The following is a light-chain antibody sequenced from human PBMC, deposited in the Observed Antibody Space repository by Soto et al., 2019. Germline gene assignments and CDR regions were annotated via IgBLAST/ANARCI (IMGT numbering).Light chain of an antibody. J-gene: IGKJ1*01. Sequence: EVVMTQSPKTLSASAGERATLSCRAGQSVSSNLVWYQQKRGQAPRLLIYDASNRATGIPARFSASGTGTDFTLTISDVQPEDFAFYYCHQRESWPRTFGQGTKVDIK. V-gene: IGKV3-11*01. CDR1: QSVSSN. CDR3: HQRESWPRT. CDR2: DAS.